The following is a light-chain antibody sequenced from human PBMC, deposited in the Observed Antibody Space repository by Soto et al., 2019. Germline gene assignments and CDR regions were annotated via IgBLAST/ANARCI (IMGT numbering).Light chain of an antibody. V-gene: IGLV4-69*01. CDR1: SGHSSYA. CDR2: LNSDGSH. J-gene: IGLJ2*01. Sequence: QLVLTQSPSASASLGASVKLTCTLSSGHSSYAIAWHQQRPEKGPRYLMKLNSDGSHSKGDGIPDRFSGSSSGAERYLTISSLQSEDEADYYCQTWGTGIQVFGGGPKITVL. CDR3: QTWGTGIQV.